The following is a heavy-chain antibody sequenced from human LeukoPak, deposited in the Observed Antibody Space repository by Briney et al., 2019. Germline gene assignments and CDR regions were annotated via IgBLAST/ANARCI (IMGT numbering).Heavy chain of an antibody. V-gene: IGHV3-33*01. D-gene: IGHD6-13*01. CDR1: GFTFSSYG. Sequence: GGSLRLSCAASGFTFSSYGMHWVRQAPGKGLEWVAVIWYDGSNKYYADSVKGRFTISRDNSKNTLYLQMNSLRAEDTAVYYCARDSFGYSSSRSVEIDYWGQGTLVTVSS. J-gene: IGHJ4*02. CDR3: ARDSFGYSSSRSVEIDY. CDR2: IWYDGSNK.